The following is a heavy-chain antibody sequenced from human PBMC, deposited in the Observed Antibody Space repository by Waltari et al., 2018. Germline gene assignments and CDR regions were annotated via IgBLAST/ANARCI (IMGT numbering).Heavy chain of an antibody. CDR2: IYYSGST. CDR3: ARQPYDSSGSYYFDY. V-gene: IGHV4-39*01. CDR1: GGSISSSAYY. J-gene: IGHJ4*02. Sequence: QLQLQESGPGLVKPSETLSLTCTVSGGSISSSAYYWAWIRQPPGKGLAWVGCIYYSGSTYFDPSLRSRVTLSVDTSKNQFSLKLISVTAADSGVYYCARQPYDSSGSYYFDYWGQGTLVTVSS. D-gene: IGHD3-22*01.